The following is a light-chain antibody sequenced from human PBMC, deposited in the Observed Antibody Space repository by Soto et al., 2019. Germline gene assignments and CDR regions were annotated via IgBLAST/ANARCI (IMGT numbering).Light chain of an antibody. CDR3: CSYAGSSTYVL. CDR2: DGS. CDR1: SSDVGSYNL. V-gene: IGLV2-23*01. J-gene: IGLJ2*01. Sequence: QSALTQPASVSGSPGQSITISCTGTSSDVGSYNLVSWYQQHPGKAPKLMIYDGSKRPSGASNRFSGSKSGNTASLTISGLQAEDEADYYCCSYAGSSTYVLFGGGTKVTVL.